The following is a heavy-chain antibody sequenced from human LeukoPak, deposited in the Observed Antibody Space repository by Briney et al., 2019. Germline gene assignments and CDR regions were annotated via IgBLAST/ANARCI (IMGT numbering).Heavy chain of an antibody. D-gene: IGHD3-10*01. V-gene: IGHV1-2*06. J-gene: IGHJ6*02. CDR2: INPNSGVT. CDR1: GHTFTGYH. Sequence: GASVKVSCKASGHTFTGYHVHWVRQAPGQGLEWVGRINPNSGVTNYAQKFQGRVTMTRHTSITTAHMELSRLRSDDTAVYYCARDRSGILGYYYNGMDVWGQGTTVTVSS. CDR3: ARDRSGILGYYYNGMDV.